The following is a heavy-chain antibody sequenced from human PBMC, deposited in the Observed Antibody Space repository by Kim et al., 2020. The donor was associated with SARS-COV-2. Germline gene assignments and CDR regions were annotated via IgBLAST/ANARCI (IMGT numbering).Heavy chain of an antibody. CDR3: ARDWPASSGY. CDR2: MKGDGSEN. CDR1: GFTFSSYW. Sequence: GGSLRLSCAASGFTFSSYWMSWVRQAPGKGLEWVANMKGDGSENEYVDSVKGRFTISRDNAKNSLYLQMYSLRAEDTAVYYCARDWPASSGYWGQGALVTVSS. J-gene: IGHJ4*02. V-gene: IGHV3-7*03.